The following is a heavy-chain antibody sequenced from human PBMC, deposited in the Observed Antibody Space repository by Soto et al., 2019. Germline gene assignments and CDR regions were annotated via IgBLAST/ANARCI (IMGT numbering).Heavy chain of an antibody. CDR2: ISYDGSNK. V-gene: IGHV3-30-3*01. CDR3: ARDVVVVVAATEVNWFDP. CDR1: GFTFSSYA. Sequence: GGSLRLSCAASGFTFSSYAMHWVRQAPGKGLEWVAVISYDGSNKYYADSVKGRFTISRDNSKNTLYLQMNSLRAEDTAVYYCARDVVVVVAATEVNWFDPWGQGTPVTVSS. J-gene: IGHJ5*02. D-gene: IGHD2-15*01.